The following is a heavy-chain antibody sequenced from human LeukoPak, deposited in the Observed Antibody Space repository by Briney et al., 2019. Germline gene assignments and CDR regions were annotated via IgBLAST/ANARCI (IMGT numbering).Heavy chain of an antibody. CDR1: GFTFSSYW. D-gene: IGHD4-17*01. Sequence: GGSLRLSCAASGFTFSSYWMSWVRQAPGKGLHWVSSISSSGGFIYYADSVKGRFTISRDNANNLLYLQMNSLRAEDTAVYYCARDDGPALYYGMDVWGQGTTVTVSS. CDR2: ISSSGGFI. J-gene: IGHJ6*02. V-gene: IGHV3-21*01. CDR3: ARDDGPALYYGMDV.